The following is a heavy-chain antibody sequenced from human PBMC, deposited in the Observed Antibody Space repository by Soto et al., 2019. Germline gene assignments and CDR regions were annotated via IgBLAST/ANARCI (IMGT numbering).Heavy chain of an antibody. CDR3: AKDTLQSISWYEYFDH. CDR2: ISGDAANI. J-gene: IGHJ4*02. D-gene: IGHD6-13*01. Sequence: EVHLLESGGGLVQPGGSLRLSCAASGFTFSNYAMSWVRQAPGKGLEWVSAISGDAANIYYADSVKGRFTISRDNSKNTLYLQMNSLRAEDTAIYYCAKDTLQSISWYEYFDHWGQGTLVTVSS. V-gene: IGHV3-23*01. CDR1: GFTFSNYA.